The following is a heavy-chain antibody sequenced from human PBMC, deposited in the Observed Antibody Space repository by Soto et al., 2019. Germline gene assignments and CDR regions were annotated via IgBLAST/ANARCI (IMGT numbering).Heavy chain of an antibody. D-gene: IGHD6-6*01. V-gene: IGHV4-34*01. Sequence: PSETLSLTSAVYGGSFSGYYWSWIRQPPGKGLEWIGEINHSGSTNYNPSLKSRVTISVDTSKNQFSLKLSSVTAADTAVYYCARGKQLATPNYYSYGMDVWGQGTTVTVTS. CDR2: INHSGST. CDR1: GGSFSGYY. J-gene: IGHJ6*02. CDR3: ARGKQLATPNYYSYGMDV.